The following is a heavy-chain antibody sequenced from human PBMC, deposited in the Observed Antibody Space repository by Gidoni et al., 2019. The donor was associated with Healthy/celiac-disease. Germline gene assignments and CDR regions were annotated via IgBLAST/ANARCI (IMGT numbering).Heavy chain of an antibody. V-gene: IGHV3-48*01. J-gene: IGHJ5*02. CDR1: GFTFSSYS. CDR3: AREKGEAYGFWFDP. D-gene: IGHD3-10*01. CDR2: ISSSSSTI. Sequence: EVQLVESGGGLVQPGGSLRLSCAASGFTFSSYSMNWVRQAPGKGLEWVAYISSSSSTIYYADSVKGRFTIARDNAKNSRYLQRNSLRAEDTAVYYCAREKGEAYGFWFDPWGQGTLVTVSS.